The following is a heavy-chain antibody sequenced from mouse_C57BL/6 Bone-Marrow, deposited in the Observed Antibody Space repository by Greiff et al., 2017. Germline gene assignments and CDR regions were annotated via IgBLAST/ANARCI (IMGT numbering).Heavy chain of an antibody. CDR3: ARGRSSFAY. V-gene: IGHV1-81*01. CDR2: IYPRSGNT. CDR1: GYTFTSYG. J-gene: IGHJ3*01. D-gene: IGHD1-1*01. Sequence: QVQLQQSGAELARPGASVKLSCKASGYTFTSYGISWVKQRTGQGLEWIGEIYPRSGNTYYNEKFKGKATLTADKSSSTAYMELRRLTSEDSAVYFCARGRSSFAYWGQGTLVTVSA.